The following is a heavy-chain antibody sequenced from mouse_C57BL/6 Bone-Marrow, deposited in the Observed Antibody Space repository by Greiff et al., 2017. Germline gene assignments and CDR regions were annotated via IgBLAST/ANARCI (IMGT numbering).Heavy chain of an antibody. CDR2: ISDGGSYT. D-gene: IGHD2-1*01. Sequence: EVHLVESGGGLVKPGGSLKLSCAASGFTFSSYAMSWVRQTPEKRLEWVATISDGGSYTYYPDNVKGRFTISRDNAKNNLYLQMSHLKSEDTAMYYCARAGNYCYWYFDVWGTGTTVTVSS. J-gene: IGHJ1*03. CDR1: GFTFSSYA. CDR3: ARAGNYCYWYFDV. V-gene: IGHV5-4*01.